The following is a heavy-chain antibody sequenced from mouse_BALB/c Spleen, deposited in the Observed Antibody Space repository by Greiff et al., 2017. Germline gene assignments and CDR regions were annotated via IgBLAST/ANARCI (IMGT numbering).Heavy chain of an antibody. J-gene: IGHJ1*01. D-gene: IGHD1-2*01. CDR2: IYPGNSDT. CDR3: TGLRLTRYFDV. V-gene: IGHV1-5*01. Sequence: EVQLQESGTVLARPGASVKMSCKASGYTFTSYWMHWVKQRPGQGLEWIGAIYPGNSDTSYNQKFKGKAKLTAVTSTSTAYMELSSLTNEDSAVYYCTGLRLTRYFDVWGAGTTVTVSS. CDR1: GYTFTSYW.